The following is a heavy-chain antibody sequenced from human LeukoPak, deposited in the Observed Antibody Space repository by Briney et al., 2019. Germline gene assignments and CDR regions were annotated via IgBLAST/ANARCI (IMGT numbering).Heavy chain of an antibody. J-gene: IGHJ4*02. D-gene: IGHD6-6*01. CDR2: ISSSSSTI. Sequence: GSLRLSCAASGFTFSSYRMNWVRQAPGKGLEGVSYISSSSSTIYYADSVKGRFTISRDNAKNSLYLQMNSLRAEDTAVYYCARDLGYSSSAVDYWGQGTLVTVSS. V-gene: IGHV3-48*01. CDR1: GFTFSSYR. CDR3: ARDLGYSSSAVDY.